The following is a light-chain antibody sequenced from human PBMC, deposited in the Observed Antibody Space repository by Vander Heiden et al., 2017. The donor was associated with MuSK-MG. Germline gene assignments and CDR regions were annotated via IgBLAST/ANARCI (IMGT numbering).Light chain of an antibody. V-gene: IGKV1-8*01. CDR3: QQDYGYPST. CDR1: QGISSY. Sequence: AIRMTQSPSSFSASTGDRVTITCRASQGISSYLAWYQQKPGKAPKLLIYAASTLQSGVPSRFSGSGSGTDFTLTISCLQSEDFATYYCQQDYGYPSTFGQGTKLEIK. J-gene: IGKJ2*01. CDR2: AAS.